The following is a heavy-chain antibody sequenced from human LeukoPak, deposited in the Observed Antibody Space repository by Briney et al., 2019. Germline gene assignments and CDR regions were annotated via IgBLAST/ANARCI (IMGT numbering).Heavy chain of an antibody. J-gene: IGHJ4*02. CDR3: AKLVTAFVYF. CDR1: GGSISSSSYY. D-gene: IGHD2-21*02. V-gene: IGHV4-39*07. CDR2: IYYSGTT. Sequence: SETLSLTCTVSGGSISSSSYYWGWIRQPPGKGLEWIGSIYYSGTTYYNPSLKSRVTVSLDTSKNQFFLELSSVTAADTAVYYCAKLVTAFVYFWGQGTLVTVSS.